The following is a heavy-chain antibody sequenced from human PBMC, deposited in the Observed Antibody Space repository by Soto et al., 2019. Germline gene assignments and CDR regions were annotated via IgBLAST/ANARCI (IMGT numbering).Heavy chain of an antibody. J-gene: IGHJ6*02. Sequence: GGSLRLSCAASGFTFINAWMSWVRQAPGKGLEWVGRIKSKTDGGTTDYAAPVKGRFTISRDDSKNTLYLQMNSLKTEDTAVYYCTTPNECSGGSCYYYYYYGMDVWGQGTTVTVSS. CDR1: GFTFINAW. CDR3: TTPNECSGGSCYYYYYYGMDV. D-gene: IGHD2-15*01. V-gene: IGHV3-15*01. CDR2: IKSKTDGGTT.